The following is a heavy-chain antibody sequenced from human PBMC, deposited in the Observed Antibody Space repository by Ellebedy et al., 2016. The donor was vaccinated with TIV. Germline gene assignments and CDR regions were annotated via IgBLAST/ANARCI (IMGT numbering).Heavy chain of an antibody. J-gene: IGHJ4*02. Sequence: GGSLRLXXAASGFTFSSYGMHWVRQAPGKGLEWVAVISYDGSNKYYADSVKGRFTIPRDNSKNTLYLQMNSLRAEDTAVYYCAKDQHYYDSSGYSDYWGQGTLVTVSS. CDR3: AKDQHYYDSSGYSDY. CDR1: GFTFSSYG. CDR2: ISYDGSNK. V-gene: IGHV3-30*18. D-gene: IGHD3-22*01.